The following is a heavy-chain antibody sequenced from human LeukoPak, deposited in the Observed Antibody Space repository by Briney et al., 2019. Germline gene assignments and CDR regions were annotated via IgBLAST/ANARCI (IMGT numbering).Heavy chain of an antibody. V-gene: IGHV4-59*01. CDR1: GGSISSYY. CDR3: ARASSGWYNWFDP. D-gene: IGHD6-19*01. Sequence: SETLSLTCTVSGGSISSYYWSWIRQSPGKGLEWIGYIYYSGSTNFNPSLKSRVTISVDTSKNQSFLKLSSVTAADTAVYYCARASSGWYNWFDPWGQGTLVTVSS. CDR2: IYYSGST. J-gene: IGHJ5*02.